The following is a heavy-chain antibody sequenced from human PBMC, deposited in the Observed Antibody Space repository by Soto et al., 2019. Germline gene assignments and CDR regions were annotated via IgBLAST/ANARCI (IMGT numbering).Heavy chain of an antibody. CDR1: GGSFSGFY. CDR2: INHSGTT. V-gene: IGHV4-34*01. D-gene: IGHD2-21*02. J-gene: IGHJ6*02. Sequence: SETLSLTCAVSGGSFSGFYWTWIRQPPGEGLEWIGEINHSGTTNFNPSLMSRLTISLDSSKKHFSLKLTSMTAADAAVYYCARADRTLVTSYGLDVWGQGTTVTVSS. CDR3: ARADRTLVTSYGLDV.